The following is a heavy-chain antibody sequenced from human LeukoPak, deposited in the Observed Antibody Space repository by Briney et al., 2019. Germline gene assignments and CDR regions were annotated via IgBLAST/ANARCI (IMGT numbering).Heavy chain of an antibody. Sequence: SETLSLTCSVSGASITSGNYYWGWLRHPPGKGLEGFAIIDYAGNTYYNRCLKSRVTISVDMSKNHFSLKLKSVTAADTTVYYCARRSKTYTGTYQMPFDYWGQGTLVAVSS. J-gene: IGHJ4*02. CDR1: GASITSGNYY. CDR3: ARRSKTYTGTYQMPFDY. V-gene: IGHV4-39*02. D-gene: IGHD1-26*01. CDR2: IDYAGNT.